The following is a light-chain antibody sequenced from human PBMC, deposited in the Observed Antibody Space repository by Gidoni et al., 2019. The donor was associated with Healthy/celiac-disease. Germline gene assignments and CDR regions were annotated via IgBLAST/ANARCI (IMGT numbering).Light chain of an antibody. CDR3: QQYYSTSLT. CDR1: QSVLYSSNNKNY. J-gene: IGKJ4*01. CDR2: CAS. V-gene: IGKV4-1*01. Sequence: IVMTQSPDSLAVSLGERATINCKSSQSVLYSSNNKNYLAWYQQKPGQPPKLLIYCASTRESGVPDRFSGSGSGTDFTLTISSLQAEDVAVYYCQQYYSTSLTFGGGTKVEIK.